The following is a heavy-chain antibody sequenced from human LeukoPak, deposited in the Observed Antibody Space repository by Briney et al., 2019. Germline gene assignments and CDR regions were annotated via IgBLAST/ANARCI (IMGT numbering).Heavy chain of an antibody. V-gene: IGHV3-66*03. CDR3: ARDRAVTQVWVEFDS. CDR2: IRDSGET. J-gene: IGHJ5*01. CDR1: GFSVSNYY. D-gene: IGHD3-16*01. Sequence: PGGSLRLSCAGSGFSVSNYYMNWLRQAPGKGLEWVSLIRDSGETFYADSVKGRFTISRDNSKNTVYLQMNRLRVEDTAVYFCARDRAVTQVWVEFDSWGQGTLVTVSS.